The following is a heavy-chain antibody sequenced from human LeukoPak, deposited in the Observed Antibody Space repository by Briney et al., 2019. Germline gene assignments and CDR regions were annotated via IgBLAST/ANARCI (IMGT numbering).Heavy chain of an antibody. J-gene: IGHJ1*01. CDR3: AKDEGLVGNRYFQH. V-gene: IGHV3-23*01. D-gene: IGHD6-6*01. CDR1: GFTFSSYA. CDR2: ISGSGGST. Sequence: GGSLRLSCAASGFTFSSYAMSWVRQAPGKELEWVSAISGSGGSTYYADSVKGRFTISRDNSKNTLYLQMNSLRAEDTAVYYCAKDEGLVGNRYFQHWGQGTLVTVSS.